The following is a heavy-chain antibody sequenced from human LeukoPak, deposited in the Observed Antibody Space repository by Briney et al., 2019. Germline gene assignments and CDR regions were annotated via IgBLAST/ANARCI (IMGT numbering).Heavy chain of an antibody. D-gene: IGHD2-15*01. V-gene: IGHV3-23*01. Sequence: GGSLRLSCAASGFTFSSYAMSWVRQAPGKGLEWVSAISGSGGSTYYADSVKGRFTISRDNSKNTLYLQMNSLRAEDTAVYYCAKGRLGEYCSGGSCYSKEYFQHWGQGTLVTVSS. CDR3: AKGRLGEYCSGGSCYSKEYFQH. CDR1: GFTFSSYA. J-gene: IGHJ1*01. CDR2: ISGSGGST.